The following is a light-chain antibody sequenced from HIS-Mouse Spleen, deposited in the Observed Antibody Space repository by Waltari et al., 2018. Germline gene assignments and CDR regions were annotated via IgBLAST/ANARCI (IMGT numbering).Light chain of an antibody. CDR2: EDS. CDR1: ALTKTY. V-gene: IGLV3-10*01. CDR3: YSTDSSGNHSV. J-gene: IGLJ1*01. Sequence: SYELTQPPSVSVSPGQTARITCSGDALTKTYAYWYQQKAGQAPVLVIYEDSKRPSGIPERFSGSSSGTMATLTISGAQVEDEADYYCYSTDSSGNHSVFGTGTKVTVL.